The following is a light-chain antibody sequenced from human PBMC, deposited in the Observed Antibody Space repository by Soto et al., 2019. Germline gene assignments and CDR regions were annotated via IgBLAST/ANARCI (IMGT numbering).Light chain of an antibody. Sequence: EIVLTQSPGTLSLSPGESATLSCRASQSVGRNYLAWFQKKPGQAPRLLIHTASGRATGIPDRFSGSGSGTDFTLTVSRLEPEDLAVYYCQQRSNWLTFGGGTKVDIK. J-gene: IGKJ4*01. CDR1: QSVGRNY. V-gene: IGKV3D-20*02. CDR3: QQRSNWLT. CDR2: TAS.